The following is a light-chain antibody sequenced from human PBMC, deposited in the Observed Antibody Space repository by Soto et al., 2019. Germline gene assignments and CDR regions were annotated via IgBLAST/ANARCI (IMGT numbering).Light chain of an antibody. J-gene: IGLJ1*01. V-gene: IGLV2-14*01. CDR3: SSYTSSSPLYV. Sequence: QSALTQPASVSGSPGQSITISCTGTNSDIGFYNYVSWYQQHPGEAPKLIIYEVAKRPSGVSSRFSGSKSGNTASLTISGLQXXXXXDYHCSSYTSSSPLYVFGTGTKLTVL. CDR1: NSDIGFYNY. CDR2: EVA.